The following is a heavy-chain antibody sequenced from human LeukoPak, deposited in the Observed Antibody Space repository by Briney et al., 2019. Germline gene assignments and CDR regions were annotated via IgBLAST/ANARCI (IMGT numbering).Heavy chain of an antibody. CDR1: GFTFSTYW. CDR2: INTAGSST. CDR3: ARAPEYYYMDV. V-gene: IGHV3-74*01. J-gene: IGHJ6*03. Sequence: GGSLRLACAASGFTFSTYWMHWVRQAPGKGLVWVSRINTAGSSTYYADSVKGRFTISRDNAKNSLYLQMNSLRAEDTAVYYCARAPEYYYMDVWGKGTTVTVSS.